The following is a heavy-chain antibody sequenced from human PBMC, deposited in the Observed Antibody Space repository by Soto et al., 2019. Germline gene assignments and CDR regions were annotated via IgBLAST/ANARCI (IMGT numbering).Heavy chain of an antibody. Sequence: PSETLSLTCTVSGGSISSSSYYWGWIRQPPGKGLEWIGSIYYSGSTYYNPSLKSRVTISVDTSKNQFSLKLSSVTAADTAVYYCARLGRILWFGEVYRKDYYYYMDVWGKGTTVTV. CDR3: ARLGRILWFGEVYRKDYYYYMDV. CDR1: GGSISSSSYY. J-gene: IGHJ6*03. V-gene: IGHV4-39*01. CDR2: IYYSGST. D-gene: IGHD3-10*01.